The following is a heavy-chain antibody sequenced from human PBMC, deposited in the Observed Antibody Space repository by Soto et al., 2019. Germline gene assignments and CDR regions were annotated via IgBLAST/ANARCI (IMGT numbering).Heavy chain of an antibody. CDR1: GYTFTSYG. CDR3: ASGPEQWLATYYYYGMDV. CDR2: ISAYNGNT. Sequence: QVQLVQSGAEVKKPGASVKVSCKASGYTFTSYGISWVRQAPGQGLEWMGWISAYNGNTNYAPKLQGRVTMTTDTSTSTAYMELRSLRSDDTAVYYCASGPEQWLATYYYYGMDVWGQGTTVTVSS. V-gene: IGHV1-18*04. D-gene: IGHD6-19*01. J-gene: IGHJ6*02.